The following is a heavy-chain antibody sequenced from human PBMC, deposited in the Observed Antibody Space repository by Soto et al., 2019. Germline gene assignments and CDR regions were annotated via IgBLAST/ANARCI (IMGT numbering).Heavy chain of an antibody. CDR2: VYHTGST. J-gene: IGHJ4*02. CDR1: GGSISGDYY. V-gene: IGHV4-30-4*01. Sequence: PSETLSLTCTVSGGSISGDYYWNWIRQAPGKGLEWIGYVYHTGSTYHNPSLKSRGSISVDTSNNQFSLKLSSVTAADTAVYFCAREHYDITGNRIHSWGQGITLTVST. D-gene: IGHD3-22*01. CDR3: AREHYDITGNRIHS.